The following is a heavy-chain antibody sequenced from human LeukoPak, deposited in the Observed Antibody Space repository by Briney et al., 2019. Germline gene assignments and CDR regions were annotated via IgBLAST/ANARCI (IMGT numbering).Heavy chain of an antibody. Sequence: ASVKVSCKASGGTFSSYAISWVRQAPGQGLEWMEGIIPIFGTANYAQKFQGRVTITTDESTSTAYMELSSLRSEDTAVYYCARDLTYYDFWSGKRAYYMDVWGKGTTVTVSS. CDR3: ARDLTYYDFWSGKRAYYMDV. J-gene: IGHJ6*03. CDR1: GGTFSSYA. D-gene: IGHD3-3*01. CDR2: IIPIFGTA. V-gene: IGHV1-69*05.